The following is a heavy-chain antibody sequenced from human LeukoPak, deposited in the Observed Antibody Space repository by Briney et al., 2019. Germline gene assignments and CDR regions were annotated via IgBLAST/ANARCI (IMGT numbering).Heavy chain of an antibody. V-gene: IGHV5-51*01. Sequence: GESLKISCKGSGYSFTNFWIGWVRQMPGKGLEWMGIIYPGDSDTRYSPSFQGLVTVSADKSVGIAYLQWSSLKSSDTAMYYCARLKPPFDYWGQGTLVTVSS. J-gene: IGHJ4*02. CDR3: ARLKPPFDY. CDR1: GYSFTNFW. CDR2: IYPGDSDT.